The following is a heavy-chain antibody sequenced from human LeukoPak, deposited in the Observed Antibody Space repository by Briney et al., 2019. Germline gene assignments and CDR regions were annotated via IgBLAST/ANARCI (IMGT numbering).Heavy chain of an antibody. D-gene: IGHD4-17*01. CDR2: IYYSGST. V-gene: IGHV4-31*03. CDR1: GGSISSGGYY. J-gene: IGHJ3*02. CDR3: ARPSSYGDYPIDAFDI. Sequence: SQTLSLTCTVSGGSISSGGYYWSWIRQHPGKGLEWIGYIYYSGSTYYNPSLKSRVTISVDTSKNQFSLKLSSVTAADTAVYYCARPSSYGDYPIDAFDIWGQGTMATVSS.